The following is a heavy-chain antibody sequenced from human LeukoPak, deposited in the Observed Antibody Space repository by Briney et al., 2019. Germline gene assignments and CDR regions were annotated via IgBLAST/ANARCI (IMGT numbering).Heavy chain of an antibody. CDR2: ISSSSSYI. CDR3: ARDLRRRGSYSSGWYYVDY. Sequence: GGSLRLSCAASGFTFSSYSMNWVRQAPGKGLEWVSSISSSSSYIYYADSVKGRSTISRDNAKNSLYLQMNSLRAEDTAVYYCARDLRRRGSYSSGWYYVDYWGQGTLVTVSS. D-gene: IGHD6-19*01. CDR1: GFTFSSYS. J-gene: IGHJ4*02. V-gene: IGHV3-21*01.